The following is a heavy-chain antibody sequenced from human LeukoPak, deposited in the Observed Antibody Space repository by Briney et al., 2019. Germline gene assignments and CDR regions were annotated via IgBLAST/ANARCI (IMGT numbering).Heavy chain of an antibody. D-gene: IGHD3-10*01. CDR1: GFTFTSYA. J-gene: IGHJ4*02. Sequence: GGSLRLSCAASGFTFTSYAMTWVRQAPGKGLEWVSSISGSGGRTYYADSVKGRFTISRDNSKNTLYLQMNSLRAEDTAVYYCARDRSGSYYEPFDCWGQGTLVTVSS. V-gene: IGHV3-23*01. CDR3: ARDRSGSYYEPFDC. CDR2: ISGSGGRT.